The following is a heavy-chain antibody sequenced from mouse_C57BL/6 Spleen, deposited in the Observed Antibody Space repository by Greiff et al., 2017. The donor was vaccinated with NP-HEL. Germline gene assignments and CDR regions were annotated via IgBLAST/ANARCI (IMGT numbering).Heavy chain of an antibody. J-gene: IGHJ1*03. Sequence: VQLKESGPGLVKPSQSLSLTCSVTGYSITSGYYWNWIRQFPGNKLEWMGYISYDGSNNYNPSLKNRISITRDTSKNQFFLKLNSVTTEDTATYYCAREPHYYGSSHWYFDVWGTGTTVTVSS. CDR3: AREPHYYGSSHWYFDV. CDR1: GYSITSGYY. D-gene: IGHD1-1*01. V-gene: IGHV3-6*01. CDR2: ISYDGSN.